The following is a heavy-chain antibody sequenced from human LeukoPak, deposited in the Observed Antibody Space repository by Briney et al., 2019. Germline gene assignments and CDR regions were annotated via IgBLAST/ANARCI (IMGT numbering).Heavy chain of an antibody. J-gene: IGHJ4*02. CDR1: GYTFTNYG. Sequence: GASVKVSCKASGYTFTNYGISWGRQAPGQGLEWMGWISAYNGSTNYAQKLQGRVTMTTDTSTSTAYMELRSLRSDDTAVYYCARSGYSSSWYGNDYWGQGTPVTVSS. D-gene: IGHD6-13*01. CDR3: ARSGYSSSWYGNDY. CDR2: ISAYNGST. V-gene: IGHV1-18*01.